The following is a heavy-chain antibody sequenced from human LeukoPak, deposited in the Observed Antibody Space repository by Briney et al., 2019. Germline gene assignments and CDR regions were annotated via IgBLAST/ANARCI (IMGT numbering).Heavy chain of an antibody. V-gene: IGHV4-59*01. D-gene: IGHD5-18*01. Sequence: ASETLSLTCTVSGGSISNYYWSWIRQAPGKGLEWIGNIYYSGSTNYNPSLKSRVTISVDTSKNQFSLKLSSVTAADTAVYYCARHRRTAMAYFDYWGQGTLVTVSS. CDR3: ARHRRTAMAYFDY. CDR1: GGSISNYY. CDR2: IYYSGST. J-gene: IGHJ4*02.